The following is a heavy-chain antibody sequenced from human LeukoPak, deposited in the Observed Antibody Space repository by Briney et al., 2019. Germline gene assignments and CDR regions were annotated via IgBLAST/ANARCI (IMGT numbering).Heavy chain of an antibody. V-gene: IGHV3-30*02. J-gene: IGHJ5*02. CDR3: ASNFRQTGWFDP. CDR2: IRYDGSNK. CDR1: GFTFSSYG. D-gene: IGHD1-14*01. Sequence: GGSLRLSCAASGFTFSSYGMHWVRQAPGKGLEWVAFIRYDGSNKYYADSVKGRFTISRDNSKNTLYLQMNSLRAEDTAVYYCASNFRQTGWFDPWGQGTLVTVSS.